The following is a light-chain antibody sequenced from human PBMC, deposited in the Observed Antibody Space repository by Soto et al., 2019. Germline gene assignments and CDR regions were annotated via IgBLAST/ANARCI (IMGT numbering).Light chain of an antibody. V-gene: IGKV4-1*01. CDR3: QQCHSTSYS. J-gene: IGKJ2*03. CDR1: QSLLYSSNNKNY. CDR2: WAS. Sequence: DIVMTQSPDSLAVSLGERATINCKSSQSLLYSSNNKNYLAWYQQKPGQPPKLLIYWASTRESGVPDRFSGSGSGTDFTLTISSLQAEDVADYYCQQCHSTSYSLGQGTKLEIK.